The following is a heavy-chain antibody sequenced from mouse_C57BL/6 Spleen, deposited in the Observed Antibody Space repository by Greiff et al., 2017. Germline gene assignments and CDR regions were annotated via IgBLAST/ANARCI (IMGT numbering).Heavy chain of an antibody. CDR1: GYAFSSSW. V-gene: IGHV1-82*01. CDR2: IYPGDGDT. Sequence: LEESGPELVKPGASVKISCKASGYAFSSSWMNWVKQRPGKGLEWIGRIYPGDGDTNYNGKFKGKATLTADKSSSTAYMQLSSLTSEDSAVYFCAGLRMDYWGQGTSVTVSS. CDR3: AGLRMDY. J-gene: IGHJ4*01. D-gene: IGHD1-1*01.